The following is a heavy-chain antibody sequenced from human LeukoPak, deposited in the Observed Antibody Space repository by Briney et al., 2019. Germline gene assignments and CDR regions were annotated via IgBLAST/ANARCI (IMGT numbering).Heavy chain of an antibody. Sequence: SVKVPCKASGGTFSSYAISRVRQDPGQGLEWMGGIIPIFGTANYAQKFQGRVTITTDESTSTAYMELSSLRSEDTAVYYCARDPRGRGYTGMDVWGKGTTVTVSS. J-gene: IGHJ6*04. D-gene: IGHD1-1*01. CDR3: ARDPRGRGYTGMDV. CDR1: GGTFSSYA. V-gene: IGHV1-69*05. CDR2: IIPIFGTA.